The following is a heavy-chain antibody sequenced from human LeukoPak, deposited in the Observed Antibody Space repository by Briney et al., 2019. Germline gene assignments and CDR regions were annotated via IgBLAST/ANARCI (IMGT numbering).Heavy chain of an antibody. CDR3: ASFRYYFDY. Sequence: SETLSLTCTVSGGSISSSGYYWGWIRQPPGKGLEWIGEINHSGSTNYNPSLKSRVTISVDTSKNQFSLKLSSVTAADTAVYYCASFRYYFDYWGQGTLVTVSS. V-gene: IGHV4-39*01. J-gene: IGHJ4*02. CDR1: GGSISSSGYY. CDR2: INHSGST.